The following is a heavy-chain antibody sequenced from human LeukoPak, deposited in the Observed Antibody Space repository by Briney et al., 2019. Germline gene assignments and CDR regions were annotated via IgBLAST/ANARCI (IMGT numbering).Heavy chain of an antibody. CDR3: SGENLYYYGSGSVFDY. J-gene: IGHJ4*02. CDR2: IYPSGST. D-gene: IGHD3-10*01. V-gene: IGHV4-61*02. Sequence: SETLSLTCTVSGGSINSGNYYWSWIRQPAGKGLEWIGRIYPSGSTKYSPSLKSRVTISVDTSKNQFSLRLSSVTAADTALYYCSGENLYYYGSGSVFDYWGQGALVTVSS. CDR1: GGSINSGNYY.